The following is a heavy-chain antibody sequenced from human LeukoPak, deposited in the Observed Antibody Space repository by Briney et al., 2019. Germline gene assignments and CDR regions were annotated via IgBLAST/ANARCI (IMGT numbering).Heavy chain of an antibody. J-gene: IGHJ4*02. CDR2: INSDGSST. Sequence: GGSLRLSCAASGFIFSDYYMTWIRQAPGKGLVWVSRINSDGSSTSYADSVKGRFTISRDNAKNTLYLQMNSLRAEDTAVYYCARRIEFDYWGQGTLVTVSS. D-gene: IGHD2-15*01. CDR1: GFIFSDYY. V-gene: IGHV3-74*01. CDR3: ARRIEFDY.